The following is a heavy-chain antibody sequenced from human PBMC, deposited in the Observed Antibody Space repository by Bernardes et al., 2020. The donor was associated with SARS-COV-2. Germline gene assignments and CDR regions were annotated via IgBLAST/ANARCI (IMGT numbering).Heavy chain of an antibody. J-gene: IGHJ6*02. D-gene: IGHD6-13*01. Sequence: SETLSLTCTVSGGSISSYYWSWIRQPPGKGLEWIGYIYYSGSTNYNPSLKSRVTISVDTSKNQFSLKLSSVTAADTAVYYCASSTLSSWYTYYYYGMDVWGQGTTVTVSS. CDR1: GGSISSYY. CDR2: IYYSGST. CDR3: ASSTLSSWYTYYYYGMDV. V-gene: IGHV4-59*08.